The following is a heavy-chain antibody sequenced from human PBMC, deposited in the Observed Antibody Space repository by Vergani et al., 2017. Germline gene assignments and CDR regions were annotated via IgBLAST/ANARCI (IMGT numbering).Heavy chain of an antibody. J-gene: IGHJ6*02. V-gene: IGHV3-9*01. CDR2: ISWNSGNI. Sequence: EVQLVESGGGLVQPGRSLRLSCAASGFTFEDYAMHWVRQAPGKGLEWVSGISWNSGNIGYAYSVQGRFTISRDDAKNSLYLHMNSLRAEDTALYYCAKDAGYYYYYGMDVWGQGTTVTVSS. CDR1: GFTFEDYA. CDR3: AKDAGYYYYYGMDV.